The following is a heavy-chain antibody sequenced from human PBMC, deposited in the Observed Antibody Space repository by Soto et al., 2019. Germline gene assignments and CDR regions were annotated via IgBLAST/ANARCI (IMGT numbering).Heavy chain of an antibody. D-gene: IGHD6-13*01. CDR1: GFIFSDYY. Sequence: QVQLVESGGGLVKPGGSLRLSCAASGFIFSDYYMSWIRQAPGKGLEWVSYSSSSGRTIYYADSVKGRFTISRDNAKNSLFLQMNSLRVEDTAVYYCARDLAAAAYYYYGMDVWVQGTTVTVSS. V-gene: IGHV3-11*01. J-gene: IGHJ6*02. CDR2: SSSSGRTI. CDR3: ARDLAAAAYYYYGMDV.